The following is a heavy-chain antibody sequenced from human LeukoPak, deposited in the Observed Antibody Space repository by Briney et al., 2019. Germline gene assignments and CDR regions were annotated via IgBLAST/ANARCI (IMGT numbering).Heavy chain of an antibody. D-gene: IGHD5-18*01. J-gene: IGHJ4*02. Sequence: SETLSLTCTVSGGSISSGSYYWSWIRQPAGKGLEWIGRIYTSGSTNYNPSLKSRVTISVDTSKNQFSLKLSSVTAADTAVYYCARLEYGYSYFDYWGQGTLVTVSS. CDR1: GGSISSGSYY. CDR3: ARLEYGYSYFDY. V-gene: IGHV4-61*02. CDR2: IYTSGST.